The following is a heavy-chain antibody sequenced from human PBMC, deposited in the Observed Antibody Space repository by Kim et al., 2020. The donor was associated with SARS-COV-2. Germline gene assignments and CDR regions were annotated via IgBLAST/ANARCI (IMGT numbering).Heavy chain of an antibody. CDR2: ISGSGGST. D-gene: IGHD4-17*01. CDR1: GFTFSSYA. Sequence: GGSLRLSCAASGFTFSSYAMSWVRQAPGKGLEWVSAISGSGGSTYYADSVKGRFTISRDNSKNTLYLQMNSLRAEDTAVYYCAKALYGGNSGSFRYYFDYWGQGTLVTVSS. V-gene: IGHV3-23*01. CDR3: AKALYGGNSGSFRYYFDY. J-gene: IGHJ4*02.